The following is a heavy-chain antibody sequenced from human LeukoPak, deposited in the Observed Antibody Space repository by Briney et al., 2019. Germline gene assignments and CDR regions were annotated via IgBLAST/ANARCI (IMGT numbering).Heavy chain of an antibody. J-gene: IGHJ6*02. Sequence: ASVKVSCKASGYTFTGYYMHWVRQAPGQGLEWMGWINPNSGGTNYAQKFQGWVTMTRDTSISTAYMELSRLRSDDTAVYYCARGADAPGYHISDPYYYYYGMDVWGQGPTVTVSS. CDR1: GYTFTGYY. D-gene: IGHD5-12*01. CDR2: INPNSGGT. V-gene: IGHV1-2*04. CDR3: ARGADAPGYHISDPYYYYYGMDV.